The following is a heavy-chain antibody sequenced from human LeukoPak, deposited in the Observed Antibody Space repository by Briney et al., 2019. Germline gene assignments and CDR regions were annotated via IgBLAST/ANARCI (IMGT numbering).Heavy chain of an antibody. CDR2: INSNGSST. CDR3: AQVYSSGWSEGFDY. D-gene: IGHD6-19*01. V-gene: IGHV3-74*01. J-gene: IGHJ4*02. Sequence: GGSLRLSCAASGFTFSSYWMNWVRQAPGKGLVWVSRINSNGSSTSSADSVKGRFTISRDNAKNTLYLQMNSLRAEDTAVYYCAQVYSSGWSEGFDYWGQGTLVTVSS. CDR1: GFTFSSYW.